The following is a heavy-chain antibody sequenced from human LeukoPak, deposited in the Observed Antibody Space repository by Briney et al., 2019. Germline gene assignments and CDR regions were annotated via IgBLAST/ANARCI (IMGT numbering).Heavy chain of an antibody. CDR3: ARDQNIVVVTGAFDY. CDR2: IYSGGST. V-gene: IGHV3-66*02. J-gene: IGHJ4*02. Sequence: GGSLRLSCAASGFTVSSNYMSWVRQAPGKGLEWVSVIYSGGSTYYADSVKGRFTISRDNSKNTLYLQMNSLRAEDTAVYYCARDQNIVVVTGAFDYWGQGTLVTVSS. CDR1: GFTVSSNY. D-gene: IGHD2-21*02.